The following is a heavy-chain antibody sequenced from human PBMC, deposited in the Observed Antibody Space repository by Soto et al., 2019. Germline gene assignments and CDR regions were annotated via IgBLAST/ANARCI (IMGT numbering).Heavy chain of an antibody. J-gene: IGHJ6*03. D-gene: IGHD4-4*01. Sequence: ASVKVSCKASGYTFTSYGISWVRQAPGQGLEWMGWISAYNGNTNYAQKLQGRVTMTTDTSTSTAYMELRSLRSDDTAVYYCARVHDYSNYERPKNYYYYYMDVWGKGTTVTVSS. CDR2: ISAYNGNT. CDR3: ARVHDYSNYERPKNYYYYYMDV. CDR1: GYTFTSYG. V-gene: IGHV1-18*01.